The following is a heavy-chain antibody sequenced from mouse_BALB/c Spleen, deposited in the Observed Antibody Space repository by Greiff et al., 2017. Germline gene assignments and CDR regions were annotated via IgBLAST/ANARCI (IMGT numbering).Heavy chain of an antibody. CDR2: IDPENGNT. J-gene: IGHJ2*01. D-gene: IGHD3-2*01. CDR3: ARRDSSGYGY. V-gene: IGHV14-1*02. Sequence: EVKLQQSGAELVRPGALVKLSCKASGFNIKDYYMHWVKQRPEQGLEWIGWIDPENGNTIYDPKFQGKASITADTSSNTAYLQLSSLTSEDTAVYYCARRDSSGYGYWGQGTTLTVSS. CDR1: GFNIKDYY.